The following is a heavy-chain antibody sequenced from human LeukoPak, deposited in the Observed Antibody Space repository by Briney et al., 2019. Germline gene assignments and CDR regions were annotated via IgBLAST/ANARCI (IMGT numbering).Heavy chain of an antibody. J-gene: IGHJ3*02. Sequence: PSETLSLTCTVSGGSISSYYWSWIRQPPGKGLEWIGYIYYSGSANYNPSLKSRVTISVDTSKNQFSLKLSSVTAADTAVYYCARRGADYAFDIWGQGTMVTVSS. D-gene: IGHD3-16*01. V-gene: IGHV4-59*08. CDR1: GGSISSYY. CDR2: IYYSGSA. CDR3: ARRGADYAFDI.